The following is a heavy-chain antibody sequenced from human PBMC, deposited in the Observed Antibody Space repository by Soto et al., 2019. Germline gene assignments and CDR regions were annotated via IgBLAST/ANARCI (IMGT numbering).Heavy chain of an antibody. CDR1: GGSVSSGSYY. V-gene: IGHV4-61*01. Sequence: QVQLQESGPGLVKPSETLSLTCTVSGGSVSSGSYYWSWIRQPPGKGLEWIGYIYYSGSTNYNPSLKSRVTISVDTSKNQFSLKLSSVTAADTAVYYCAREARYGGNSGDDAFDIRGQGTMVTVSS. J-gene: IGHJ3*02. CDR2: IYYSGST. CDR3: AREARYGGNSGDDAFDI. D-gene: IGHD4-17*01.